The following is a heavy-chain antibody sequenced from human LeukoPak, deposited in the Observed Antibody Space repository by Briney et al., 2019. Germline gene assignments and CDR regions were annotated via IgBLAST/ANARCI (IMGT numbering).Heavy chain of an antibody. CDR2: IWYDGSKK. V-gene: IGHV3-33*01. Sequence: PGGSLRLSCAASGFTFINYGMHWVRQAPGKGLEWVAVIWYDGSKKYYADSVKGRFTISRDNSKNTVYLQMSSLRAEDTAVYYCARVSPEIVVVTGTGAPDYWGQGSLVTVSS. D-gene: IGHD2-21*02. CDR3: ARVSPEIVVVTGTGAPDY. CDR1: GFTFINYG. J-gene: IGHJ4*02.